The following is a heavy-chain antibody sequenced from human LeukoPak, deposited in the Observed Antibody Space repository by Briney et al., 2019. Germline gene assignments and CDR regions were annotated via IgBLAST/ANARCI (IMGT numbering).Heavy chain of an antibody. Sequence: SEALSLTCAVYGGALSGYYWSWLRQHPGKGLEWIGEINHSGSTSYNPSLKSRVTISVDTSKNQFSLKLSSVTAADTAVYYCARIPAYPIWGQGTLVTVSS. CDR1: GGALSGYY. V-gene: IGHV4-34*01. CDR2: INHSGST. J-gene: IGHJ4*02. CDR3: ARIPAYPI.